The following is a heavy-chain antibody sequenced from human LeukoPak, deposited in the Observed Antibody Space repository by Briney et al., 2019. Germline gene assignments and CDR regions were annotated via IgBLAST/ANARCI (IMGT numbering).Heavy chain of an antibody. CDR2: ISSSSSYI. J-gene: IGHJ4*02. V-gene: IGHV3-21*01. Sequence: GGSLRLSCAASGFTLSSYSMNWVRQAPGKGLEWVSSISSSSSYIYYADSVKGRFTISRDNAKNSLYLQMNSLRAEDTAVYYCARSLRITGTSDYWGQGTLVTVSS. CDR1: GFTLSSYS. D-gene: IGHD1-20*01. CDR3: ARSLRITGTSDY.